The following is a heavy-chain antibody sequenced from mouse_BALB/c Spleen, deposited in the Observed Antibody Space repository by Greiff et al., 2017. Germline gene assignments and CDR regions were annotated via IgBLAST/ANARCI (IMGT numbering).Heavy chain of an antibody. CDR1: GYSFTGYF. Sequence: EVQLQQSGPELVKPGASVKISCKASGYSFTGYFMNWVMQSHGKSLEWIGRINPYNGDTFYNQKFKGKATLTVDKSSSTAHMELRSLASEDSAVYYCARSNYSSNDWIAYWGQGTLVTVSA. J-gene: IGHJ3*01. V-gene: IGHV1-20*02. D-gene: IGHD1-1*01. CDR3: ARSNYSSNDWIAY. CDR2: INPYNGDT.